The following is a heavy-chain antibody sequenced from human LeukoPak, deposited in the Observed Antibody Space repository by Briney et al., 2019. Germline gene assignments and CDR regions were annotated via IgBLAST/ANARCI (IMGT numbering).Heavy chain of an antibody. J-gene: IGHJ3*02. D-gene: IGHD5-24*01. CDR2: IIPILGIA. CDR1: GGTFSSYA. Sequence: SVKVSCKASGGTFSSYAISWVRQAPGQGLEWMGRIIPILGIANYAQKFQGRVTITADKSTSTAYMELSSLRSEDTAVYYCARDGYKGDAFDIWGQGTMVTVSS. V-gene: IGHV1-69*04. CDR3: ARDGYKGDAFDI.